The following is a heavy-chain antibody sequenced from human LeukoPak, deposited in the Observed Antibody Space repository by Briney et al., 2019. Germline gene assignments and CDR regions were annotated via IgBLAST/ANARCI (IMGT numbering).Heavy chain of an antibody. D-gene: IGHD2-8*02. V-gene: IGHV3-23*01. J-gene: IGHJ4*02. CDR2: ISGSGGSA. CDR1: GFTYFNYG. CDR3: ATYRQVLLPFES. Sequence: GGSLRLSCAASGFTYFNYGMNWVRQAPGKGLEWVSGISGSGGSAYYADSAKGRFTISRDNSKSTLSLQMNSLRAEDTAIYYCATYRQVLLPFESWGQGTLVTVSS.